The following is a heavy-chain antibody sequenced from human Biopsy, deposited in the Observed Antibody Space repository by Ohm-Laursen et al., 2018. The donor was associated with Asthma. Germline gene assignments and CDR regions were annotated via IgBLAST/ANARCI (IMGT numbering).Heavy chain of an antibody. CDR2: IKHISE. CDR3: ARSMIVADGSDAFDI. Sequence: SVKVSCKASGYTFNSYQMHWVRQAPGQGLEWLGMIKHISEYAQKFQGRVTMTRDTSTSTVYMELSSLRSEDTAVYYCARSMIVADGSDAFDIWGQGTMVTVSS. CDR1: GYTFNSYQ. J-gene: IGHJ3*02. D-gene: IGHD3-22*01. V-gene: IGHV1-46*02.